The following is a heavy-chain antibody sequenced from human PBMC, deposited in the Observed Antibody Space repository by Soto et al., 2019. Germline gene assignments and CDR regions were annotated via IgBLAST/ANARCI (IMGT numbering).Heavy chain of an antibody. CDR1: GFTVSTYG. CDR3: TGEVASGY. CDR2: ISRDGGTK. D-gene: IGHD2-8*02. Sequence: ESGGGVVQPGRSLRLSCAVSGFTVSTYGMHWVRQAPGKGLEWVAVISRDGGTKYYADSVKGRFTISRDNSRNTLFLKMNSLRSDDMAVYYCTGEVASGYWGQGTLVTVSS. J-gene: IGHJ4*02. V-gene: IGHV3-30*03.